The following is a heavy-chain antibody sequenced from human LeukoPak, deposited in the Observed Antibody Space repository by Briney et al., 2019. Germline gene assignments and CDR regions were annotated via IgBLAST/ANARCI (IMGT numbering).Heavy chain of an antibody. CDR3: ARDGGYCSSTSCYTPGYYYGMDV. V-gene: IGHV4-31*03. CDR1: GGSISSGGSY. Sequence: TLCLTGTVSGGSISSGGSYWSWIRQHPGKGVEWIGYIYYSGSTYYNPSLKSRVTMSVDTSKNQFSLKLSSVTAADTAVYYCARDGGYCSSTSCYTPGYYYGMDVWGQGTTVTVSS. J-gene: IGHJ6*02. CDR2: IYYSGST. D-gene: IGHD2-2*02.